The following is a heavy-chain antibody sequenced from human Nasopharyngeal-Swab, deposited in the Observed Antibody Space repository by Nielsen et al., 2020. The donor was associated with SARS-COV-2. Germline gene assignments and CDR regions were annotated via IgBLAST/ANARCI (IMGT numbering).Heavy chain of an antibody. CDR2: ISSSSTYI. V-gene: IGHV3-21*01. J-gene: IGHJ6*02. CDR1: GFTFSTYN. CDR3: ARDGLDYDFWSAYFMDV. Sequence: GGSLRLSCAASGFTFSTYNMNWVCQAPGKGLEWVSSISSSSTYIYYADSVKGRFTISRDSAKNSLYLQMNSLRAEDTAVYYCARDGLDYDFWSAYFMDVWGQGTTVTVSS. D-gene: IGHD3-3*01.